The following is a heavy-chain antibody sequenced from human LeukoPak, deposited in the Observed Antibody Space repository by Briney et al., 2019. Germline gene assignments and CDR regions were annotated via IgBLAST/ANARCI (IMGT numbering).Heavy chain of an antibody. Sequence: PGGSLRLSCAASGFTFSSYAMHWVRQAPGKGLEWVANIKEDGSVKNYVDSVKGRFTISRDNAKNSLYLQMSSLRAEDTAVYYCMRGNPFGGYWGQGTLVTVSS. V-gene: IGHV3-7*03. CDR2: IKEDGSVK. CDR1: GFTFSSYA. J-gene: IGHJ4*02. D-gene: IGHD3-16*01. CDR3: MRGNPFGGY.